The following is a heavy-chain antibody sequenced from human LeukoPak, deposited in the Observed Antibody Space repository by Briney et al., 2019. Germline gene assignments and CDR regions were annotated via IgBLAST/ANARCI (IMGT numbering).Heavy chain of an antibody. J-gene: IGHJ2*01. V-gene: IGHV4-59*01. CDR2: IHYSGNT. Sequence: PSETLSLTCSVSGDSIRNYYWSWIRQPPGKGLEWVGHIHYSGNTDYNPSLKSRVTISLDVSKNQFCLRLSSVTAADTAVYYCARAGGVTTAPLDLDIWGRGTLVTVS. D-gene: IGHD4-17*01. CDR1: GDSIRNYY. CDR3: ARAGGVTTAPLDLDI.